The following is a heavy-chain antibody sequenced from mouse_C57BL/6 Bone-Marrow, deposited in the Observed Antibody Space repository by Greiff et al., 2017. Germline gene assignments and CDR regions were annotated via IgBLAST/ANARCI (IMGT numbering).Heavy chain of an antibody. V-gene: IGHV3-6*01. CDR1: GYSITSGYY. Sequence: EVHLVESGPGLVKPSQSLSLTCSVTGYSITSGYYWNWIRQFPGNKLEWMGYISYDGSNNYNPSLKNRISITRDTSKNQFFLKLNSVTTEDTATYYCARGDVGDLAGLESWFAYWGQGTLVTVSA. CDR3: ARGDVGDLAGLESWFAY. D-gene: IGHD6-1*01. CDR2: ISYDGSN. J-gene: IGHJ3*01.